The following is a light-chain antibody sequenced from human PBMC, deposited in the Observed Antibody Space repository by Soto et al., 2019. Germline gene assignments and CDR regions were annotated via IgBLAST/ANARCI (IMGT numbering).Light chain of an antibody. Sequence: QSALTQPASVSGSPGQSITISCTGTSSDVGGYNFVSWYQQHPGKAPRLMIFEVNNRPSGVSDRFSCSKSGHTASLTISGLQAEDEADYYCSSYTFSSTLVVFGGGTKLTVL. J-gene: IGLJ3*02. CDR1: SSDVGGYNF. CDR2: EVN. V-gene: IGLV2-14*01. CDR3: SSYTFSSTLVV.